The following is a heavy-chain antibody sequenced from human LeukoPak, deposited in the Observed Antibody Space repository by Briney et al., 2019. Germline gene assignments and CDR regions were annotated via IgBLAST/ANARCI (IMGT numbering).Heavy chain of an antibody. D-gene: IGHD3-3*01. CDR2: VKSKTDGGTT. CDR1: GFTFSNVW. CDR3: TANDFWSGLFDY. Sequence: GGSLRLSCATSGFTFSNVWMSWVRQVPGEGLQWVGRVKSKTDGGTTHYAAPVKGRFAISRDVSTNTLYLQMNSLQTEDTAVYYCTANDFWSGLFDYWGQGTLVTVSS. J-gene: IGHJ4*02. V-gene: IGHV3-15*01.